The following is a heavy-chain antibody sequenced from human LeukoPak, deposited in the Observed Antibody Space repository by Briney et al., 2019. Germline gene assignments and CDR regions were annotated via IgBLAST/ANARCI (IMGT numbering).Heavy chain of an antibody. CDR1: GGSISSYY. Sequence: SETLSLTCTVSGGSISSYYWSWIRQPPGKGLEWIGYIYYSGSTNYNPSLKGRVTISVDTSKNQFSLKLSSVTAADTAVYYCARDQGTVTTGGFDYWGQGTLVTVSS. CDR2: IYYSGST. CDR3: ARDQGTVTTGGFDY. D-gene: IGHD4-17*01. V-gene: IGHV4-59*01. J-gene: IGHJ4*02.